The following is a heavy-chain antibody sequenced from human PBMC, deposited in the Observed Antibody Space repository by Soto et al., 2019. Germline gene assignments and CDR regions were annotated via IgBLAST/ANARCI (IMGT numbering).Heavy chain of an antibody. CDR2: IYYSGST. CDR1: GGSISSGDYY. D-gene: IGHD5-18*01. Sequence: QVQLQESGPGLVKPSQTLSLTCTVSGGSISSGDYYWSWIRQPPGKGLEWIGYIYYSGSTYYNPSLKGRVTISVHPSKNPFTLKLSSVTVADTAVYYCASDSYGYTFSDCWGQGTLVTVSS. V-gene: IGHV4-30-4*01. J-gene: IGHJ4*02. CDR3: ASDSYGYTFSDC.